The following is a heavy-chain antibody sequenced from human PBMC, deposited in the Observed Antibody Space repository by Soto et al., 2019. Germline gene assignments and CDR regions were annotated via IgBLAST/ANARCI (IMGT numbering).Heavy chain of an antibody. V-gene: IGHV4-30-2*01. J-gene: IGHJ6*02. Sequence: PSETLSLTCAVSGGSISSGGYSWSWIRQPPGKGLEWIGYMYHSGRTYHNPSLKSRVTMSVERSKNQFSLNLNSVTAADTAVYFCARGFDSYFYGLDVWGQGTTVTVSS. D-gene: IGHD3-9*01. CDR3: ARGFDSYFYGLDV. CDR1: GGSISSGGYS. CDR2: MYHSGRT.